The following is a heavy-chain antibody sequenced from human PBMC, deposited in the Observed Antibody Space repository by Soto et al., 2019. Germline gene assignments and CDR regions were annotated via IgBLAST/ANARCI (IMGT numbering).Heavy chain of an antibody. J-gene: IGHJ6*02. D-gene: IGHD4-17*01. CDR2: IYPGDSDT. V-gene: IGHV5-51*01. CDR3: ARRVDGDYLYYGMDV. Sequence: NPGESLKISCKGSGYSFTSYCIGWVRQMPGKGLEWMGIIYPGDSDTRYSASFQGQVTISADKSISTAYLQWSSLKASDTAMYYCARRVDGDYLYYGMDVWGQGTTVTVSS. CDR1: GYSFTSYC.